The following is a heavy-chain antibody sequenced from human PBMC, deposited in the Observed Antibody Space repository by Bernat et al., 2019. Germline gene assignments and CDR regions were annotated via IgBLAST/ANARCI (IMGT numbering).Heavy chain of an antibody. V-gene: IGHV3-30*18. CDR1: GFTFSSYG. Sequence: QVQLVESGGGVVQPGRSLRLSCAASGFTFSSYGMHWVRQAPGKGLEWVAVISYDGSNNYYADSVKGRFTISRDNSKNTLYLQMNSLRAEDTAVYYCAKPLYGSGSYYDYWGQGTLVTVSS. CDR3: AKPLYGSGSYYDY. D-gene: IGHD3-10*01. CDR2: ISYDGSNN. J-gene: IGHJ4*02.